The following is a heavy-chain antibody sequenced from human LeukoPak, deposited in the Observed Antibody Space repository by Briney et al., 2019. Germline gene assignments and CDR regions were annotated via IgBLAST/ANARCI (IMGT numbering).Heavy chain of an antibody. J-gene: IGHJ4*02. CDR1: GGSISSSSYY. CDR3: ASLPWGVRGVIIQDFDY. CDR2: IYYSGST. Sequence: SETLSLTCTVSGGSISSSSYYWGWIRQPPGKGLESIGSIYYSGSTYYNPSLKSRVTISVDTSKNQFSLNLSSVTAADTAVYYCASLPWGVRGVIIQDFDYWGQGTLVTVSS. V-gene: IGHV4-39*07. D-gene: IGHD3-10*01.